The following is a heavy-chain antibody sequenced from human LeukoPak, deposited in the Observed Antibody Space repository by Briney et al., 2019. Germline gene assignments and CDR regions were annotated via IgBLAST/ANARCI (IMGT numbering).Heavy chain of an antibody. V-gene: IGHV3-53*04. J-gene: IGHJ4*02. CDR2: IYSGGST. CDR3: ATGDCGGDCYFDY. Sequence: GGSLRLSCAASGFTVSSNYMSWVRQAPGKGLEWVSVIYSGGSTYYADSVKGRFTISRHNSKNTLYLQMNSLRAEDTAVYYCATGDCGGDCYFDYWGQGTLVTVSS. CDR1: GFTVSSNY. D-gene: IGHD2-21*02.